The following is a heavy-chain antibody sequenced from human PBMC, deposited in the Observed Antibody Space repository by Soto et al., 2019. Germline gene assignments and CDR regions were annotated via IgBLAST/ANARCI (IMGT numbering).Heavy chain of an antibody. J-gene: IGHJ3*02. CDR3: TTGQTYAISGYYYTLDAFEI. CDR1: GFAFRSAW. CDR2: IKSKTDGGTT. D-gene: IGHD3-22*01. V-gene: IGHV3-15*01. Sequence: EVQLVESGGGLVKPGGSLRLSCAASGFAFRSAWMSWVRQAPGKGLEWVGRIKSKTDGGTTDYAVPVKGRVTISRADSKNQLYLQLQSQQTEDTDLYYCTTGQTYAISGYYYTLDAFEIWGQGTIGTVSS.